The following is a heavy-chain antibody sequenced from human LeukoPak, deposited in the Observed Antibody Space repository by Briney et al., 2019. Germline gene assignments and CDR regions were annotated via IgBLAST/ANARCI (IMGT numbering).Heavy chain of an antibody. Sequence: ASVKVSCKASGYTFTGYYMHWVRQAPGQGLEWMGWINPNSGGTNYAQKFQGRVTMTRDTSISTAYMELSRLRSDDTAVHYCAREVGGDYDALDYWGQGTLVTVSS. CDR3: AREVGGDYDALDY. CDR2: INPNSGGT. V-gene: IGHV1-2*02. J-gene: IGHJ4*02. D-gene: IGHD4-17*01. CDR1: GYTFTGYY.